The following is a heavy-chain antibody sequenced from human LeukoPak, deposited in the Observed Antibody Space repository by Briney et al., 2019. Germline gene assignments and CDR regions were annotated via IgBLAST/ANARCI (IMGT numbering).Heavy chain of an antibody. J-gene: IGHJ4*02. CDR2: ISYDGSNK. CDR1: GFTFSSYG. V-gene: IGHV3-30*18. CDR3: AKLAGIAAAGTTR. D-gene: IGHD6-13*01. Sequence: GGSLRLSCAASGFTFSSYGMHWVRQAPGKGLEWVAVISYDGSNKYYADSVKGRFTISRDNSKNTLYLQMNSLRAEDTALYYCAKLAGIAAAGTTRWGQGTLVTVSS.